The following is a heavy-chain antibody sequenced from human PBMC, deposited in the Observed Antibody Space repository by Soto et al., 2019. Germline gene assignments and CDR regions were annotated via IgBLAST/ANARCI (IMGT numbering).Heavy chain of an antibody. CDR2: ISNSGGNT. CDR1: GFTFNNYA. Sequence: GESLKISCAASGFTFNNYAMSWVRQTPGKGPEWVSTISNSGGNTYYADSVKGRFTISRDISTDMLYLQMSSLRAEDTAVYYCAKDQIWEVPHFFDYWGQGTLVTVSS. D-gene: IGHD1-26*01. J-gene: IGHJ4*02. CDR3: AKDQIWEVPHFFDY. V-gene: IGHV3-23*01.